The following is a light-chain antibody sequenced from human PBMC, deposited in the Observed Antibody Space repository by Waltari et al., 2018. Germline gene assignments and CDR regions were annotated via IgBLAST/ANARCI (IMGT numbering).Light chain of an antibody. CDR1: QSVSSSY. CDR2: GAS. Sequence: EIVLTQSPGTLSLSPGERATLSCRASQSVSSSYLAWYQQKPGQAPRLLIYGASSRATGIPDRFSGSGSGTDFTLTSSRLEPEDFAVYYGQQYGSSPTFGQGTKVEIK. J-gene: IGKJ1*01. CDR3: QQYGSSPT. V-gene: IGKV3-20*01.